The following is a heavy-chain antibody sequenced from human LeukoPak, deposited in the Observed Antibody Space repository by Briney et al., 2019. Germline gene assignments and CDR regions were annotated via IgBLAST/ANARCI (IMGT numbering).Heavy chain of an antibody. V-gene: IGHV4-39*07. CDR2: IYYSGST. D-gene: IGHD1-7*01. CDR1: GGSISSSSYY. Sequence: PSETLSLTCTVSGGSISSSSYYRGWIRQPPGKGLEWIGSIYYSGSTYYNPSLKSRVTISVDTSKNQFSLKLSSVTAADTAVYYCARVDWNYVPYFDYWGQGTLVTVSS. CDR3: ARVDWNYVPYFDY. J-gene: IGHJ4*02.